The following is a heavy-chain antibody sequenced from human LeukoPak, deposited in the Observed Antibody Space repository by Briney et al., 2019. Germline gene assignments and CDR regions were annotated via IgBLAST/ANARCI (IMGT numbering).Heavy chain of an antibody. CDR3: ARHGYNYGFDY. V-gene: IGHV3-33*01. Sequence: PVGSLRLSCAASGFNFFTYGMHWVRQAPGKGLEWVAVIWYDGSNKYYADSVKGRFTISRDISKNTLYLQMNSLSAEDTAVYYCARHGYNYGFDYWGQGTLVTVSS. CDR1: GFNFFTYG. CDR2: IWYDGSNK. D-gene: IGHD5-24*01. J-gene: IGHJ4*02.